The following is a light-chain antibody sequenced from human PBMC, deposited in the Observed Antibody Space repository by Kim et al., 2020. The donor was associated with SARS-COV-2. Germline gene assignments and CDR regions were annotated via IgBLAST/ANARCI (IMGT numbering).Light chain of an antibody. CDR3: QQYDSPPQT. J-gene: IGKJ1*01. CDR2: GAS. V-gene: IGKV3-20*01. Sequence: GERGTRACRASQSVGSGSLAGGQQRPGQAPRLLLYGASTRATGIPGRFSGRGSVTDFTLTITRLEPEDFAVYYCQQYDSPPQTFGQGTKVDIK. CDR1: QSVGSGS.